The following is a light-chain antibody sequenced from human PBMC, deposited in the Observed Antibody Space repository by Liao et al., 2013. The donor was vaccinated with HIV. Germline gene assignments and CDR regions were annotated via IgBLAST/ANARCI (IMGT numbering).Light chain of an antibody. J-gene: IGLJ3*02. CDR1: NVGSTS. CDR3: QVWDSSSDLNWV. CDR2: YDS. V-gene: IGLV3-21*04. Sequence: SYELTQPPSVSVAPGKTAGISCGGNNVGSTSVHWYQQKPGQAPVLVIYYDSDRPSGIPERFSGSKSGTTATLTISRVEAGDEADYYCQVWDSSSDLNWVFGGGTKLTVL.